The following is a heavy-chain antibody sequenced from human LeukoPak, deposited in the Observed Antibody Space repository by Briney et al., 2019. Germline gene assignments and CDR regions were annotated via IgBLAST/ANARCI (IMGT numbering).Heavy chain of an antibody. D-gene: IGHD3-16*01. CDR3: ARGGQYDDFDY. V-gene: IGHV4-59*01. J-gene: IGHJ4*02. CDR1: GASISSFF. Sequence: SETLSLTCTVSGASISSFFWSWIRQPPVKGLEWVGYIFYTGNTKFNPSLKSRVTISLDTSKKQFSLKLSSVTAADTAVYYCARGGQYDDFDYWGQGTLVTVSS. CDR2: IFYTGNT.